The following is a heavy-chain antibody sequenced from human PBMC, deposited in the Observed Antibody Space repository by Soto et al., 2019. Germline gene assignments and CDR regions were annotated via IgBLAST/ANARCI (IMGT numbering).Heavy chain of an antibody. V-gene: IGHV3-23*01. J-gene: IGHJ4*02. D-gene: IGHD3-16*01. Sequence: PGGSLRLSCAPPGFKFSNYAMSWARQAPGKGLEWVSLISATGGGTYYADSVKGRFTISRDNSHNTLYLQVHSLTAEDTAVYYCAKDRRAGGNSAFYFDFWGQGAQVTVSS. CDR3: AKDRRAGGNSAFYFDF. CDR1: GFKFSNYA. CDR2: ISATGGGT.